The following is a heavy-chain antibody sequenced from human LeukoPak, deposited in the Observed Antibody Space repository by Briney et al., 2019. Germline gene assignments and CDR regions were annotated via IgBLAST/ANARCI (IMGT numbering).Heavy chain of an antibody. D-gene: IGHD3-10*01. CDR2: IKLDGSEK. J-gene: IGHJ5*02. CDR1: GFTFGKYW. V-gene: IGHV3-7*03. Sequence: GGSLRLSCVASGFTFGKYWMSWVRQAPGKGLEWVANIKLDGSEKNYVDSVKGRFTISRDNTKNSLYLQMNSLRVEDTAMFYCARRGDWFDPWGQGTLVTVSS. CDR3: ARRGDWFDP.